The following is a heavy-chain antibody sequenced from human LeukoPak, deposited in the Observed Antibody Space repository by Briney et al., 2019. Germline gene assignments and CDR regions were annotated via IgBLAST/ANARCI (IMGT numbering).Heavy chain of an antibody. CDR1: GFTVSGNS. CDR2: IYSGGST. CDR3: ARARITAAPNGVDYYYYMDV. J-gene: IGHJ6*03. D-gene: IGHD6-13*01. Sequence: PGGSLRLSCTASGFTVSGNSMSWVRQAPGKGLEWVSVIYSGGSTYYADSVKGRFTVSRDNSKGTLYLQMNSLRTDDTAVYYCARARITAAPNGVDYYYYMDVWGKGTTVTVSS. V-gene: IGHV3-66*02.